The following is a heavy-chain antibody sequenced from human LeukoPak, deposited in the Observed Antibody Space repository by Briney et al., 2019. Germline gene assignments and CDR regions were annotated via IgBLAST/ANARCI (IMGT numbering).Heavy chain of an antibody. CDR3: ARGRCSSTSCLIDS. CDR1: GFTFSSYA. CDR2: ISYDGINE. Sequence: GGSLRLSCAASGFTFSSYAMHWVRQAPGKGLEWVTVISYDGINEYYADSVKGRFTISRDNSKNKLFLQISSLRPEDTAVYYCARGRCSSTSCLIDSWGQGTLVTVSS. J-gene: IGHJ4*02. V-gene: IGHV3-30*04. D-gene: IGHD2-2*01.